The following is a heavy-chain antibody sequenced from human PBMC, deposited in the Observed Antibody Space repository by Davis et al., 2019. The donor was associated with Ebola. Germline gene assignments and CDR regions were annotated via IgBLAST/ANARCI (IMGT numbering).Heavy chain of an antibody. CDR2: INPNSGNA. V-gene: IGHV1-8*02. CDR1: GYTFTSYA. CDR3: ARGDILYYDILTGYRYFDY. D-gene: IGHD3-9*01. J-gene: IGHJ4*02. Sequence: ASVKVSCKASGYTFTSYAMHWVRQAPGQRLEWMGWINPNSGNAGYAQKFQGRVTMTRNTSISTAYVELSSLRSEDTAVYYCARGDILYYDILTGYRYFDYWGQGTLVTVSS.